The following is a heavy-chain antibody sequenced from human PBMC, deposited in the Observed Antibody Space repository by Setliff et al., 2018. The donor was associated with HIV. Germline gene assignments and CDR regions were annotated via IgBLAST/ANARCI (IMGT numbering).Heavy chain of an antibody. D-gene: IGHD1-7*01. CDR1: GYSISSGYY. CDR2: IYHSGST. J-gene: IGHJ4*02. V-gene: IGHV4-38-2*01. Sequence: SETLSLTCVVSGYSISSGYYWGWIRQPPGKGLEWIGSIYHSGSTHYNPSLKSRVTISVDTSKNQFSLKLSSVTAADTAVYYCARPGVGTVSFDYWGQGTLVTVSS. CDR3: ARPGVGTVSFDY.